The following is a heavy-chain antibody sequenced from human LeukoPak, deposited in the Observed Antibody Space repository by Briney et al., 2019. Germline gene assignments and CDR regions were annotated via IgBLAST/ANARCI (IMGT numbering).Heavy chain of an antibody. D-gene: IGHD5-24*01. Sequence: GGSLRLSCAASGFTVSSNYMNWVRQAPGKGLEWVSVIYGGGNIYYADSVKGRFTISRDNSKNTLYLQMNSLRAEDTAVYYCARGAGYNYPYYFDYWGQGTLVSVSS. J-gene: IGHJ4*02. CDR1: GFTVSSNY. V-gene: IGHV3-53*01. CDR2: IYGGGNI. CDR3: ARGAGYNYPYYFDY.